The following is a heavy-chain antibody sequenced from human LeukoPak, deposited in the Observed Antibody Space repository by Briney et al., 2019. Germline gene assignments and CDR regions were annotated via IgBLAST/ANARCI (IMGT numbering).Heavy chain of an antibody. Sequence: LPGGSLRLSCAASGFTFSSYWMSWVRQAPGKGLEWVANIKQDGSEKYYVDSVKDRFTISRDNSKNTLYLQMNSLRAEDTAVYYCARHYYGSGSYYNGSDYWGQGTLVTVSS. D-gene: IGHD3-10*01. CDR3: ARHYYGSGSYYNGSDY. CDR1: GFTFSSYW. V-gene: IGHV3-7*01. CDR2: IKQDGSEK. J-gene: IGHJ4*02.